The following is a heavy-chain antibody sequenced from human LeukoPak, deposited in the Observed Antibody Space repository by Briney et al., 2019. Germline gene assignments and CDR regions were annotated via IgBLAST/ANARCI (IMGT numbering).Heavy chain of an antibody. D-gene: IGHD3-10*01. CDR3: AKDQRFGDLDDY. CDR2: ISGSAITT. Sequence: PGGSLRLSCTTSGFTFSNYAMSWVRQAPGKGLEWVSSISGSAITTYYADSVKGRFAISRDNSKNTLYLQMTSLRAEDTAVYYCAKDQRFGDLDDYRGQGTLVTASS. V-gene: IGHV3-23*01. CDR1: GFTFSNYA. J-gene: IGHJ4*02.